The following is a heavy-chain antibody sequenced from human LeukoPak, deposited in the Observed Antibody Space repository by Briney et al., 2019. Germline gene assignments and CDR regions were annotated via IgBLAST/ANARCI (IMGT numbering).Heavy chain of an antibody. J-gene: IGHJ6*02. CDR1: GGSISSYY. CDR2: IYYSGST. D-gene: IGHD3-10*01. Sequence: SETLSLTCTVSGGSISSYYWSWIRQPPGKGLEWIGYIYYSGSTNYNPSLKSRVTISVDTSKNQFSLKLSSVTAADTAVYYCARGWFGEFYYYYYYSMDVWGQGTTVTVSS. CDR3: ARGWFGEFYYYYYYSMDV. V-gene: IGHV4-59*01.